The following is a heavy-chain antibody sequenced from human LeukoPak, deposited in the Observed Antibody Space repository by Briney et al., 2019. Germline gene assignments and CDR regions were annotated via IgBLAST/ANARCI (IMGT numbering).Heavy chain of an antibody. CDR1: GFTFDDYG. CDR2: ISWNSGSI. CDR3: AKDPRRYSSSWYYFDY. D-gene: IGHD6-13*01. J-gene: IGHJ4*02. Sequence: GGSLRLSCAASGFTFDDYGMHWVRQAPGKGLEWVSGISWNSGSIGYADSVKGRFTISRDNAKNSLYLQMNSLRAEDTALYYCAKDPRRYSSSWYYFDYWGQGNLVTVSS. V-gene: IGHV3-9*01.